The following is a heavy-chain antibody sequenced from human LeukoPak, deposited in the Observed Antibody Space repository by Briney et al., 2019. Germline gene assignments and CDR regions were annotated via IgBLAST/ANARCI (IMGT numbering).Heavy chain of an antibody. V-gene: IGHV1-46*01. CDR2: INPSGDSA. Sequence: ASVKVSCKVSGYSFSSHFIHWVRQAPGQGLEWMGRINPSGDSASYAQKFQDRVTMTRDTSTSTAYMELSTLTFDDTAAYYCARRGIAVAGLDQWGQGTLVTVSS. CDR1: GYSFSSHF. D-gene: IGHD6-19*01. CDR3: ARRGIAVAGLDQ. J-gene: IGHJ4*02.